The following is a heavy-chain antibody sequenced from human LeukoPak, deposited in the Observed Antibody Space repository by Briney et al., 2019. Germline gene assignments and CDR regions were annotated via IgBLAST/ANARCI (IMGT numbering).Heavy chain of an antibody. D-gene: IGHD3-22*01. CDR3: AKREYSQSSDYFRLFDN. V-gene: IGHV3-23*01. CDR1: GFAFGNYA. J-gene: IGHJ4*02. Sequence: PGGSLRLSCAASGFAFGNYAMAWVRQAPGKGLSWVTGITGDGGSTYYADSVKGRFTISRDNSKNTLYLQMNILRVEDTAVYYCAKREYSQSSDYFRLFDNWGQGTLVTVSS. CDR2: ITGDGGST.